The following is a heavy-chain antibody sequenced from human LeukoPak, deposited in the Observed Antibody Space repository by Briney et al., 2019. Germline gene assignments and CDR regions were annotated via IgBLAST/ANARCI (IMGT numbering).Heavy chain of an antibody. V-gene: IGHV3-11*01. Sequence: GGSLRLSCAASGFTFSDYYMSWIRQAPGKGLEWVSYISSSGSTIYYADSVKGRFTISRDNAKNSLYLQMNSLRAEDAAVYYCARASGITAVVHFDYWGQGTLVTVSS. CDR1: GFTFSDYY. CDR3: ARASGITAVVHFDY. J-gene: IGHJ4*02. CDR2: ISSSGSTI. D-gene: IGHD5-18*01.